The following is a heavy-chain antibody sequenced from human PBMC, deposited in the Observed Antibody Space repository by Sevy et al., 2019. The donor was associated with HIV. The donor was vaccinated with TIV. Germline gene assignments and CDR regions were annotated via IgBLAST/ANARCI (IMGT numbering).Heavy chain of an antibody. CDR3: TRDFYDNRPRGFDP. V-gene: IGHV4-59*01. CDR1: GDSISSSF. D-gene: IGHD3-22*01. Sequence: SETLSLTCTVSGDSISSSFWSWIRQPPGKGLEWIGYISHSGSTNYSPSPKSRVTISVDTSKNQFSLKVNSVTAADTAVYYCTRDFYDNRPRGFDPWGQGILVTVSS. CDR2: ISHSGST. J-gene: IGHJ5*02.